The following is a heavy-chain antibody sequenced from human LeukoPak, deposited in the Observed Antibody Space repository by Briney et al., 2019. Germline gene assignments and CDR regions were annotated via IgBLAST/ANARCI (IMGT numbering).Heavy chain of an antibody. CDR1: RYTFTSYG. D-gene: IGHD1-1*01. Sequence: GASVKVSCKASRYTFTSYGISWVRQAPGQGLEWMGWISASNGNTNYAQKLQVRVTMTTDTSTSTAYMELRRLRSDDAAVYYCARVGGSRWNPTQYWGQGTLVTVSS. J-gene: IGHJ4*02. CDR3: ARVGGSRWNPTQY. CDR2: ISASNGNT. V-gene: IGHV1-18*01.